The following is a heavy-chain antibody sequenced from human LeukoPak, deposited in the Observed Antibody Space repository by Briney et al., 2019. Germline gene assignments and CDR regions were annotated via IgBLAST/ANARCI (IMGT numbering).Heavy chain of an antibody. J-gene: IGHJ4*02. CDR1: GYTFIDYY. CDR3: ARDMDTGPDLFDY. CDR2: INPNSGDT. D-gene: IGHD5-18*01. V-gene: IGHV1-2*02. Sequence: ASVKVSCKASGYTFIDYYIHWVRQAPGQGLEWMGWINPNSGDTDYAQKFQGRVTMTRDTSISTAYMELSSLRSDDTAIYYCARDMDTGPDLFDYWGQGTLVTVSS.